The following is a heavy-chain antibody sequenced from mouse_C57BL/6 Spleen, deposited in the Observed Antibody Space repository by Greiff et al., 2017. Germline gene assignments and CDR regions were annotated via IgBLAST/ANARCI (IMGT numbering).Heavy chain of an antibody. Sequence: EVKLMESGEGLVKPGGSLKLSCAASGFTFSSYAMSWVRQTPEKRLEWVAYISSGGDYIYYADTVKGRFTISRDNARNTLYLQMSSLKSEDTAMYYCTREGYGSSNWYFDVWGTGTTVTVSS. CDR3: TREGYGSSNWYFDV. V-gene: IGHV5-9-1*02. CDR2: ISSGGDYI. J-gene: IGHJ1*03. D-gene: IGHD1-1*01. CDR1: GFTFSSYA.